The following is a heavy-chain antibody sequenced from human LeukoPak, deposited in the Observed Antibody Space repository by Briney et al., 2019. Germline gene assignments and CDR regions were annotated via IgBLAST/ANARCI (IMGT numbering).Heavy chain of an antibody. Sequence: TSETLSLTCTVSGGSISSYYWSWIRQPPGKGLEWIGYIYYSGSTNYNPSLKSRVTISVDTSKNQFSLKLSSVTAADTAVYYCARDRLWELGGFDYWGQGTLVTVSS. V-gene: IGHV4-59*01. D-gene: IGHD1-26*01. CDR2: IYYSGST. J-gene: IGHJ4*02. CDR3: ARDRLWELGGFDY. CDR1: GGSISSYY.